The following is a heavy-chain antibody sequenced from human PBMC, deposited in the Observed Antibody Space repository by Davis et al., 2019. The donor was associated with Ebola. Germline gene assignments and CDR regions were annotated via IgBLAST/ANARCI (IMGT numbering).Heavy chain of an antibody. CDR3: VSGYVGY. Sequence: GESLKISCAASGFTFSSYSMNWVRQAPGKGLEWVSSISSSSSYIYYADSVKGRFTISRDNSKNTLYLQMSSLRAEDTAVYYCVSGYVGYWGQGTLVTVSS. CDR1: GFTFSSYS. CDR2: ISSSSSYI. V-gene: IGHV3-21*01. D-gene: IGHD5-12*01. J-gene: IGHJ4*02.